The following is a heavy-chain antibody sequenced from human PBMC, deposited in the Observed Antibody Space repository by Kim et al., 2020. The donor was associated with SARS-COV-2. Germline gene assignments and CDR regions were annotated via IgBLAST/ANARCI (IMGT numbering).Heavy chain of an antibody. CDR2: ISSDGSNK. Sequence: GGSLRLSCAASGFTFSSYCMHWVRQAQGKGLEWVAVISSDGSNKYYADSVKGRFTISRENSKNTLYLQMNSLRAEDTAVYYCAKDRGHIVVVTAILGEY. CDR3: AKDRGHIVVVTAILGEY. CDR1: GFTFSSYC. V-gene: IGHV3-30*18. D-gene: IGHD2-21*02. J-gene: IGHJ1*01.